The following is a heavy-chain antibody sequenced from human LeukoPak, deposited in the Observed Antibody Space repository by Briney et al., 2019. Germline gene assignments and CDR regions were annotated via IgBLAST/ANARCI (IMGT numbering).Heavy chain of an antibody. CDR2: IYYSGST. V-gene: IGHV4-39*07. D-gene: IGHD3-22*01. CDR3: ARVGGTYYYDSSGSIDY. CDR1: GGSISSSSHH. Sequence: SETLSLTCSVSGGSISSSSHHWGWIRQPPETGLEWIGSIYYSGSTYYNPSLKSRVTISVDTSKNQFSLKLSSVTAADTAVYYCARVGGTYYYDSSGSIDYWGQGTLVTVSS. J-gene: IGHJ4*02.